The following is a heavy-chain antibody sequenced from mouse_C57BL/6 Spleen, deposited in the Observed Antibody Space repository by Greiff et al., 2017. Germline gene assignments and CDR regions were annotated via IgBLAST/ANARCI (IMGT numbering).Heavy chain of an antibody. V-gene: IGHV1-7*01. D-gene: IGHD1-1*01. CDR1: GYTFTSYW. CDR3: AGGYGSSWFAY. Sequence: QVQLQQSGAELAKPGASVKLSCKASGYTFTSYWIHWVKQRPGQGLEWIGYINPSSGYPKYTQKFKDKAPLTADKSSGTAYMQLSSRTYVVSAVYYYAGGYGSSWFAYWGQGTLVTVSA. CDR2: INPSSGYP. J-gene: IGHJ3*01.